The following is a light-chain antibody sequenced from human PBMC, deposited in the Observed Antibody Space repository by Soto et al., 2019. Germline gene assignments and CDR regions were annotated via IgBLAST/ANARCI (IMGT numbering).Light chain of an antibody. Sequence: QMTQSPSAVSGSAAPTVTITCRWSQDISSWVAWYQQKPGKAPKLLISAASSLQSGVPRRFSGSGSGTDFTLVISSLQAEDFATYFCKQGDSFPLTFGGGTKVDIK. CDR1: QDISSW. CDR3: KQGDSFPLT. V-gene: IGKV1-12*01. J-gene: IGKJ4*01. CDR2: AAS.